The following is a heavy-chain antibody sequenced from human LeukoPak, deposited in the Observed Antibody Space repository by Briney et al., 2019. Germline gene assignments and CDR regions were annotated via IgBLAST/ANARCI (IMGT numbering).Heavy chain of an antibody. CDR2: VIPIFGTA. J-gene: IGHJ3*02. CDR3: ARDHGYDYVWGSYPLRAFDI. Sequence: RASVKVSCKASGGTFSSYAISWVRQAPGQGLEWMGGVIPIFGTANYAQKFQGRVTITADKSTSTAYMELSSLRSEDTAVYYCARDHGYDYVWGSYPLRAFDIWGQGTMVTVSS. CDR1: GGTFSSYA. D-gene: IGHD3-16*02. V-gene: IGHV1-69*06.